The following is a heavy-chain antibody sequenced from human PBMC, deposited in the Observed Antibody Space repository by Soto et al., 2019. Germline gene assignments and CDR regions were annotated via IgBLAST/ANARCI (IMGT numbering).Heavy chain of an antibody. Sequence: QVQLVKSGAEVKKPGASVKVSCKTSGYPFTSYDINWVRQATGQGLEWMGWMNPNSGNTGSAQKFQGRVXXTXXTSTSTAXXXXXXLSSEDTGVYYCARTWGSIDYWGRGTLVTVSS. D-gene: IGHD3-16*01. J-gene: IGHJ4*02. CDR3: ARTWGSIDY. CDR1: GYPFTSYD. V-gene: IGHV1-8*01. CDR2: MNPNSGNT.